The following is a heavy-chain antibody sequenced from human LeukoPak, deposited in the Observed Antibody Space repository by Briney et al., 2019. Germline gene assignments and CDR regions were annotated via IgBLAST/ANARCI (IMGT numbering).Heavy chain of an antibody. CDR2: TYYRSKWYN. V-gene: IGHV6-1*01. D-gene: IGHD6-25*01. J-gene: IGHJ5*02. Sequence: SQTLSLTCAISGDSVSSNSAAWNWIRQSLSRGLEWLGRTYYRSKWYNDYAVFVKSRMTINPDTSKNQFSLQLNSVTPEDTAVYYCARSSGPNWFDPWGQGTLVTVSS. CDR1: GDSVSSNSAA. CDR3: ARSSGPNWFDP.